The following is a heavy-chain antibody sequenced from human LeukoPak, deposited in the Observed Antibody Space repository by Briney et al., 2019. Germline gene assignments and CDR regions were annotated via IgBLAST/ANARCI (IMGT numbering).Heavy chain of an antibody. CDR3: ARGYNWNYGVGISDY. CDR2: ISYDGSNK. D-gene: IGHD1-7*01. Sequence: GGSLRLSCAASGFTFSSYAMHWVRQAPGKGLEWVAVISYDGSNKYYADSVKGRFTISRDNSKNTLYLQMYSLRAEDTAVYYCARGYNWNYGVGISDYWGQGTLVTVSS. CDR1: GFTFSSYA. J-gene: IGHJ4*02. V-gene: IGHV3-30-3*01.